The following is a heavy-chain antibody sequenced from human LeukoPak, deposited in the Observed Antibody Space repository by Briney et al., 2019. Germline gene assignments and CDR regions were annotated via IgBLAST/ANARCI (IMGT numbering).Heavy chain of an antibody. J-gene: IGHJ4*02. Sequence: GGSLRLSCSVSGFTFSTYVMHWVRQAPGKGLEYVSAISSNGDNTYYADSVKGRFTISGDNSKNTLYLQMSSLGADDTAVYYCVRGTGYWGQGTLVTVSS. CDR3: VRGTGY. CDR2: ISSNGDNT. V-gene: IGHV3-64D*06. CDR1: GFTFSTYV.